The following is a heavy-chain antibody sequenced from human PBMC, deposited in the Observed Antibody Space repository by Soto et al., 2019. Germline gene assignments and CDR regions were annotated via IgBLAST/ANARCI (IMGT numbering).Heavy chain of an antibody. Sequence: SATLSITCTVSGGSVSSGYNYWSWIRQSPGKGLEWIGYISGSGSTGYNPSLKNRLTMSVDRSKNQFTLRLTSVTAADTAVYFCATESGSTYGYFDYWGQGTQVTVSS. J-gene: IGHJ4*02. CDR3: ATESGSTYGYFDY. CDR1: GGSVSSGYNY. V-gene: IGHV4-30-4*01. D-gene: IGHD5-18*01. CDR2: ISGSGST.